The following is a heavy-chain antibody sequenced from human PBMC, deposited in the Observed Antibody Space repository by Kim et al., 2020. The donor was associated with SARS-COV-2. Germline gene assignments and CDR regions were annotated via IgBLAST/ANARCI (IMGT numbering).Heavy chain of an antibody. CDR3: AREVNREAIFGVVGFDY. CDR1: GYTFTSYG. CDR2: ISAYNGNT. J-gene: IGHJ4*02. Sequence: ASVKVSCKASGYTFTSYGISWVRQAPGQGLEWMGWISAYNGNTNYAQKLQGRVTMTTDTSTSTAYMELRSLRSDDTAVYYCAREVNREAIFGVVGFDYWGQGTLVTVSS. D-gene: IGHD3-3*01. V-gene: IGHV1-18*01.